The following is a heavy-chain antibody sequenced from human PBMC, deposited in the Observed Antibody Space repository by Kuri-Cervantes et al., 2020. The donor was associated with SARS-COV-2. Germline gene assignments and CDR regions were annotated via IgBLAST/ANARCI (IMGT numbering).Heavy chain of an antibody. J-gene: IGHJ6*02. D-gene: IGHD1-1*01. CDR2: INSGGSST. V-gene: IGHV3-74*01. Sequence: GGSLRLSCAASGFTFSSYWMHWVRQAPGKGLVWVSRINSGGSSTSYADSVKGRFTISRDNAKNTLYPQMNSLKTEDTAVYYCTTNADLTSGIDVWGQGTTVTVSS. CDR3: TTNADLTSGIDV. CDR1: GFTFSSYW.